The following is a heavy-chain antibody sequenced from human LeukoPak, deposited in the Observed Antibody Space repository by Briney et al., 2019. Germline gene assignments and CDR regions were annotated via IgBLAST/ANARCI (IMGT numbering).Heavy chain of an antibody. CDR2: ITRSGTHT. CDR1: GFIFGAYG. D-gene: IGHD3-22*01. J-gene: IGHJ4*02. V-gene: IGHV3-23*01. CDR3: AKEEGVITYDY. Sequence: GGSLRLSCAASGFIFGAYGMAWVRQFPGKGLEWVSSITRSGTHTFYADSVKGRFTISRDNSKNTLHLQMNSLRAEDTAIYYCAKEEGVITYDYWGQGALVIVSS.